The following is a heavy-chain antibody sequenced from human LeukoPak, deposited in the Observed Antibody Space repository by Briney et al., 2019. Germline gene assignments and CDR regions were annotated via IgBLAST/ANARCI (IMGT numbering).Heavy chain of an antibody. CDR1: GYTFTSYG. Sequence: GASVKVSCKASGYTFTSYGISWGRQAPGQGLEWMGWISAYNGNTNYEQKRRGRVTMTTDTSTSTAYMELRSMRSDDTAVYYCARTPPYYYGSGSYYGGFDYWGQGTLVTVSS. CDR3: ARTPPYYYGSGSYYGGFDY. D-gene: IGHD3-10*01. CDR2: ISAYNGNT. V-gene: IGHV1-18*04. J-gene: IGHJ4*02.